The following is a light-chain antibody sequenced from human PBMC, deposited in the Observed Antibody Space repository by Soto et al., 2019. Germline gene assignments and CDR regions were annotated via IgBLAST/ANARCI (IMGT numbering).Light chain of an antibody. V-gene: IGKV3-20*01. J-gene: IGKJ3*01. Sequence: DIVLTQSPGTLSLSPGERATLSCRASQSVSSNNLAWYQQRPGQAPRVVIYGASTRATGIPERFSGSGSGTDFTLTISRLEPEDFAVYYCQQYGRSPFTFGPGTKVDIK. CDR1: QSVSSNN. CDR2: GAS. CDR3: QQYGRSPFT.